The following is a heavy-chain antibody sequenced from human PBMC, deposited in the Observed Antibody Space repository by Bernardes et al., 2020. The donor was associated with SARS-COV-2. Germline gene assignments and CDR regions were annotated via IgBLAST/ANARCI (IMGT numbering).Heavy chain of an antibody. V-gene: IGHV3-74*01. CDR2: INSDGSST. CDR1: GFTFSSYW. CDR3: AREAGADILTGYHFDY. D-gene: IGHD3-9*01. J-gene: IGHJ4*02. Sequence: GGSLRLSCAASGFTFSSYWMHWVRQAPGKGLVWVSRINSDGSSTSYADSVKGRFTISRDNAKNTLYLQMNSLRAEDTAVYYCAREAGADILTGYHFDYWGQGTLVTVSS.